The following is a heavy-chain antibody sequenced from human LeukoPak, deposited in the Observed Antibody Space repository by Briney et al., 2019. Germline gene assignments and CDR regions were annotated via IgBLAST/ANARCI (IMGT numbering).Heavy chain of an antibody. CDR3: YGANAEH. CDR2: INTDGSST. D-gene: IGHD4-23*01. V-gene: IGHV3-74*01. Sequence: GGSLRLSCAASGFTFSSYWMHWVRQAPGKGLVWVSGINTDGSSTSYADSVKGRFTISRDNAKNTLYLPMNSLRAEDTAVYYCYGANAEHWGQGTLVTVSS. J-gene: IGHJ1*01. CDR1: GFTFSSYW.